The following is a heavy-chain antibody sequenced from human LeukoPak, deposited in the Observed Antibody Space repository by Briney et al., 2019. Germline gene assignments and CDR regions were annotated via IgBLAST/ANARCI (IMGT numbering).Heavy chain of an antibody. CDR2: IIASSGST. V-gene: IGHV3-23*01. CDR1: GFSISNSA. Sequence: GGSLRLSCAASGFSISNSAMSWVRQAPGKGLEWVSLIIASSGSTFYADSVKGRFTISRDNSKNTLFLQMNSLRAEDTAVYYCAKGAYDYIEMGYFDYWGQGTLVTVSS. CDR3: AKGAYDYIEMGYFDY. J-gene: IGHJ4*02. D-gene: IGHD5-12*01.